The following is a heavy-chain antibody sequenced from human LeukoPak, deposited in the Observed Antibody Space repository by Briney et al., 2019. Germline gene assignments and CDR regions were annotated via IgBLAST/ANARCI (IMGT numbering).Heavy chain of an antibody. CDR2: IYTSGST. J-gene: IGHJ3*02. CDR1: GGSISSGSYY. D-gene: IGHD2-8*01. Sequence: SETLSLTCPLSGGSISSGSYYSSWIRQPAGKGLEWIGRIYTSGSTNYNPSLKSRVTISVDTSKNQFSLKLSSVTAADTAVYYCASTNIVLMVYALNNDAFDIWGQGTMVTVSS. V-gene: IGHV4-61*02. CDR3: ASTNIVLMVYALNNDAFDI.